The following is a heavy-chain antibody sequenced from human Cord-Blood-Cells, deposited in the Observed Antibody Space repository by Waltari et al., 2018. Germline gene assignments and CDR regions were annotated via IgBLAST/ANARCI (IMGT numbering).Heavy chain of an antibody. CDR1: GFTSSSYA. CDR2: ISYDGSNK. J-gene: IGHJ4*02. CDR3: ARDRVVRGDY. D-gene: IGHD3-10*01. Sequence: QVQLVDSGGGVVQPGRSLRLHCAASGFTSSSYAMPWARQAPGKGLEWVAVISYDGSNKYYADSVKGRFTISRDNSKNTLYLQMNSLRAEDTAVYYCARDRVVRGDYWGQGTLVTVSS. V-gene: IGHV3-30-3*01.